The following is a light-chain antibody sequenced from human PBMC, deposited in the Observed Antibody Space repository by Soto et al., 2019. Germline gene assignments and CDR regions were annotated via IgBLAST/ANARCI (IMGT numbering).Light chain of an antibody. Sequence: QSVLTQPASVSGSLGQSITISCTGTSSDVGAYNYVSWYQQQPGKAPKLMISEVSNRPSGVSNRFSGSKSGNTASLIISGLQAEDEADYYCCSFTSITTYVFGTGTMVTVL. V-gene: IGLV2-14*01. CDR3: CSFTSITTYV. CDR2: EVS. CDR1: SSDVGAYNY. J-gene: IGLJ1*01.